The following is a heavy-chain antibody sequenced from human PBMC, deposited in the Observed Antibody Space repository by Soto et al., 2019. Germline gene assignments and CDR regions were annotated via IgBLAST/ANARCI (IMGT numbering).Heavy chain of an antibody. J-gene: IGHJ4*02. CDR1: GGTFSSYT. D-gene: IGHD2-2*01. CDR2: IIPILGIA. V-gene: IGHV1-69*08. CDR3: ARDGVDCSSTSCYFY. Sequence: QVQLVQSGAEVKKPGSSVKVSCKASGGTFSSYTISWVRQAPGLGLEWGGRIIPILGIANYAKKFQGRVTITADKSTSTAYMELSSLRSEDTAVYYCARDGVDCSSTSCYFYWGQGTLVTVSS.